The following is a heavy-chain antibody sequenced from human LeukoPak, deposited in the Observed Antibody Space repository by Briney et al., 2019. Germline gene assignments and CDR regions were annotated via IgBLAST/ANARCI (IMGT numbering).Heavy chain of an antibody. CDR1: GDSVVSNSTA. V-gene: IGHV6-1*01. CDR3: ARGGQGDGYSADEAFDV. D-gene: IGHD5-24*01. CDR2: TYYRSKWYN. Sequence: SQTLSLTCVISGDSVVSNSTACNWIRQSPSRGLEWLGRTYYRSKWYNDYAVSVKSRIIINPDTSKNQFSLQLNSVTPEDTAVYYCARGGQGDGYSADEAFDVWGQGTMDTVS. J-gene: IGHJ3*01.